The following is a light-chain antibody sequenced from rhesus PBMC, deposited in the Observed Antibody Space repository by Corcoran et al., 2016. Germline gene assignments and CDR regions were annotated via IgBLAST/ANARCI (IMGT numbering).Light chain of an antibody. V-gene: IGLV2-32*01. Sequence: QAALTQPRSVSGSPGQSVTISCTGTSSDIGGDNYVSWYQQHPGTAPTLMIYEASKRPSGVSDRFSGSKSGNTASLTISGLQAEDEADYYCCSYAGTYTYIFGVGTRLTVL. J-gene: IGLJ1*01. CDR2: EAS. CDR3: CSYAGTYTYI. CDR1: SSDIGGDNY.